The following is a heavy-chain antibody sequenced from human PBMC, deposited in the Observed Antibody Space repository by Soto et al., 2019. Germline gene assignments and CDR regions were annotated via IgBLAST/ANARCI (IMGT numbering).Heavy chain of an antibody. CDR3: ARASWKFVDPYYPDY. J-gene: IGHJ4*02. V-gene: IGHV5-10-1*01. D-gene: IGHD2-21*01. CDR2: IDPSDSQT. Sequence: GESLKISCKGSGYSFAGYWITWVRQKPGKGLEWMGRIDPSDSQTYYSPSFRGHVTISVTKSITTVFLQWSSLRASDTAMYYCARASWKFVDPYYPDYWGQGTQVTVSS. CDR1: GYSFAGYW.